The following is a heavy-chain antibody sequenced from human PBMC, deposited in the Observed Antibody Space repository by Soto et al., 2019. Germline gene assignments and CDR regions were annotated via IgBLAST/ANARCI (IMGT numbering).Heavy chain of an antibody. Sequence: PGGSMRLSCAASGVTFSSYSMNWVRQDTGKGLEWVSSISSSSSYIYYADSVKGRFTISRDNAKNSLYLQMNSLRAEDTAVYYCARDLRTTGAHAFDIWGQGTMVTVSS. J-gene: IGHJ3*02. CDR2: ISSSSSYI. V-gene: IGHV3-21*01. D-gene: IGHD1-1*01. CDR1: GVTFSSYS. CDR3: ARDLRTTGAHAFDI.